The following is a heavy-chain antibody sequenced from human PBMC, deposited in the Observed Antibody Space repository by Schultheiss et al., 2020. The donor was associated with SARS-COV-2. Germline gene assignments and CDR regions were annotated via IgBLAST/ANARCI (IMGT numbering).Heavy chain of an antibody. CDR3: AREAHSSNWNDWYFDL. V-gene: IGHV3-30*03. J-gene: IGHJ2*01. CDR2: ISYDGSNE. CDR1: GFTFSSYG. Sequence: GGSLRLSCAASGFTFSSYGMHWVRQAPGKGLEWVAVISYDGSNEHYADSVKGRFTISRDNSKNTLYLQVNNLRAGDTAVYYCAREAHSSNWNDWYFDLWGRGTLVTVSS. D-gene: IGHD1-20*01.